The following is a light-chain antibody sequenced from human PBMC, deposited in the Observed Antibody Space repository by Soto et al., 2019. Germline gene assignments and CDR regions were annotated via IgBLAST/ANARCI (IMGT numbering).Light chain of an antibody. V-gene: IGLV2-23*02. CDR3: CSYGGRSAHV. J-gene: IGLJ1*01. CDR2: EVN. CDR1: NSDVGSYNL. Sequence: QSVLTQPASVSGSPGQSITISCTGTNSDVGSYNLVSWYQQQPGKAPKLIIYEVNKRPSAISNRFSGSKSANTASLTISGLQAEDEADYFCCSYGGRSAHVFGTGTKVTVL.